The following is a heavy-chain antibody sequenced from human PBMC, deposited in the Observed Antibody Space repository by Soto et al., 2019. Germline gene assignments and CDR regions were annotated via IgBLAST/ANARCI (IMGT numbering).Heavy chain of an antibody. J-gene: IGHJ4*02. Sequence: ASVKVSCKASGYTFTSYYMHWVRQAPGQGLEWMGIINPSGGSTSYAQKFQGRVTMTRDTSTSTVYMELSSLRSEDTAVYYCAGGYGDYARWLAHDYWGQGTLVTVSS. CDR2: INPSGGST. CDR1: GYTFTSYY. CDR3: AGGYGDYARWLAHDY. V-gene: IGHV1-46*01. D-gene: IGHD4-17*01.